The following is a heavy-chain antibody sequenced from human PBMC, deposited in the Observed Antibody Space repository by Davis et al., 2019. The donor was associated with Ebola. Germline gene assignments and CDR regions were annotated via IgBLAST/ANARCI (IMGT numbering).Heavy chain of an antibody. CDR1: GGSFSGYY. D-gene: IGHD5-18*01. J-gene: IGHJ4*02. V-gene: IGHV4-31*11. CDR2: IYYSGST. CDR3: ARDRGYSYGFDY. Sequence: SETLSLTCAVYGGSFSGYYWSWIRQHPGKGLEWIGYIYYSGSTYYNPSLKSRVTISVDTSKNQFSLKLSSVTAADTAVYYCARDRGYSYGFDYWGQGTLVTVSS.